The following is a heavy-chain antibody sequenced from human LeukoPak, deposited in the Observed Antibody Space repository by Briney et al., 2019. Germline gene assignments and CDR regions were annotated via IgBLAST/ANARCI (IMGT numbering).Heavy chain of an antibody. D-gene: IGHD3-10*01. Sequence: QPGGSLRLSCAASGFTVSSNYMSWVRQAPGKGLEWVSVIYSGGSTYYADSVKGRFTISRDNSKNTLYLQMNSLRAEDTAVYYCARDSGYYGSGNDYYYYGMDVWGQGTTVTVSS. V-gene: IGHV3-66*01. CDR2: IYSGGST. CDR3: ARDSGYYGSGNDYYYYGMDV. J-gene: IGHJ6*02. CDR1: GFTVSSNY.